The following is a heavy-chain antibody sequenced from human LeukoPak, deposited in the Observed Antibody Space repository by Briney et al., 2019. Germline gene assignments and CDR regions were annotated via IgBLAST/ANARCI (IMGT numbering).Heavy chain of an antibody. CDR1: GFTFSSNA. D-gene: IGHD1-14*01. J-gene: IGHJ3*02. Sequence: PGGSLRLSCAVSGFTFSSNAMSWVRQAPGKGLEWVSAISGSGGSTYYADSVKGRFTISRDNSKNTLYLQMNSLRAEDTAIYYCAKEPRLTHVNGAFDIWGQGTMVTVSS. CDR3: AKEPRLTHVNGAFDI. V-gene: IGHV3-23*01. CDR2: ISGSGGST.